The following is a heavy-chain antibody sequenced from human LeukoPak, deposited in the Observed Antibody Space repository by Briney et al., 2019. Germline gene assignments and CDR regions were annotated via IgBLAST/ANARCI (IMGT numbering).Heavy chain of an antibody. V-gene: IGHV1-18*01. CDR1: GYTFTTYG. Sequence: GASVKVSCKASGYTFTTYGVSWVRQAPGQGPEWMGWINIYNGNTNYAQKFQGRVTVTTDTSTSTVYMELRSLRSDDTAIYYCARDLTIVAAGTFGYWGQGTLVTVSS. D-gene: IGHD6-13*01. J-gene: IGHJ4*02. CDR2: INIYNGNT. CDR3: ARDLTIVAAGTFGY.